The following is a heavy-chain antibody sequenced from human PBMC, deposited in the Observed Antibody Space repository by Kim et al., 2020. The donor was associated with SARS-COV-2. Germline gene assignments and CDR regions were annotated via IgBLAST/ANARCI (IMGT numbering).Heavy chain of an antibody. D-gene: IGHD5-18*01. CDR1: GGSISSSNW. CDR2: IYHSGST. Sequence: SETLSLTCAVSGGSISSSNWWSWVRQRPGKGLEWIGEIYHSGSTNYNPSLKSRVTISVDKSKNQFSLKLSSVTAADTAVYYCARSSVDTAMLNYYFDYWGQGTLVTVSS. V-gene: IGHV4-4*02. J-gene: IGHJ4*02. CDR3: ARSSVDTAMLNYYFDY.